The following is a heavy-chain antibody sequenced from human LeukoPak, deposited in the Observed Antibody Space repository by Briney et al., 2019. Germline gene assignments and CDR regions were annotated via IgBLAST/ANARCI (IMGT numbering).Heavy chain of an antibody. CDR1: GFTFDDYA. J-gene: IGHJ4*02. Sequence: GGSLRLSCAASGFTFDDYAMHWVRQAPGKGLGWVSGISWNSGSIGYADSVKGRFTISRDNAKNSLYLQMNSLRAEDTALYHCAKDSGRSISSKDYWGQGTLVTVSS. D-gene: IGHD3-9*01. CDR2: ISWNSGSI. CDR3: AKDSGRSISSKDY. V-gene: IGHV3-9*01.